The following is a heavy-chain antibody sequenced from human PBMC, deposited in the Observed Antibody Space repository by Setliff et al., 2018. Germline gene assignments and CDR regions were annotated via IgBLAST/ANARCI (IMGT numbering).Heavy chain of an antibody. CDR3: ARDRSTVIRGVTSFFYYYMDV. J-gene: IGHJ6*03. Sequence: TSETLSLTCTVSGGSIGPHYWSWIRQAPGKGLEWIGHIFYSDTAKYNPSLESRAAISVDSSKNQFSLKLRSVTAADTAVYYCARDRSTVIRGVTSFFYYYMDVWGGGTTVTAP. CDR1: GGSIGPHY. V-gene: IGHV4-59*11. D-gene: IGHD3-10*01. CDR2: IFYSDTA.